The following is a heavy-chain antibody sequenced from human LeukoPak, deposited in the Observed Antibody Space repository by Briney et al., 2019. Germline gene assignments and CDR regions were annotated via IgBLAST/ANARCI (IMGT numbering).Heavy chain of an antibody. V-gene: IGHV1-2*02. J-gene: IGHJ4*02. Sequence: ASVKVSCKASGYTFTGYYMHWVRQAPGQGLEWMGWINPNSGGTNYAQKFQGRVTMTRDTSISTAYMELSRLRSDDTAVYYCAEGYCTNGVCQGFDYWGQGTLVTVSS. CDR3: AEGYCTNGVCQGFDY. CDR1: GYTFTGYY. D-gene: IGHD2-8*01. CDR2: INPNSGGT.